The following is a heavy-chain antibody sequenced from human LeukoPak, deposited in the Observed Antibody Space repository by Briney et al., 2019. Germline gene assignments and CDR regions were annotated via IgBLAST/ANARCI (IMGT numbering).Heavy chain of an antibody. V-gene: IGHV1-8*02. CDR1: GYTFTSYD. CDR3: ARYYSSGWYVGFDY. J-gene: IGHJ4*02. CDR2: MNPNSGNT. D-gene: IGHD6-19*01. Sequence: GASVKVPCKASGYTFTSYDINWVRQATGQGLEWMGWMNPNSGNTGYAQKFQGRVTMTRDTSISTAYMELSRLRSDDTAVYYCARYYSSGWYVGFDYWGQGTLVTVSS.